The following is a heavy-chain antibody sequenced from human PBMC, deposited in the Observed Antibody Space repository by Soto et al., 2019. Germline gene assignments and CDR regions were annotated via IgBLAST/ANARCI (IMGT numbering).Heavy chain of an antibody. CDR2: IYWDDDK. CDR1: GFSLSTSEVG. J-gene: IGHJ3*02. CDR3: AHRLGAYIWGSSNAFDI. Sequence: QITLKESGPSLVKPTQTLTLTCTFSGFSLSTSEVGVGWIRQPPGKALEWLALIYWDDDKRYSPSLESRLTITKDTSKNQVVLTTTIMDPVDTATYYCAHRLGAYIWGSSNAFDIWGQGTMVTVSS. V-gene: IGHV2-5*02. D-gene: IGHD3-16*01.